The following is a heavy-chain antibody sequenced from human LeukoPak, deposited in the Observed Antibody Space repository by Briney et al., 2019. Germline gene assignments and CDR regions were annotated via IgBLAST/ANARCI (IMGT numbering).Heavy chain of an antibody. Sequence: PTETLSLTCAVSGYSISSGYYWGWIRQPAGKGLEWIGRIYTSGSTNYNPSLKSRVTMSVDTSKNQFSLKLSSVTAADTAVYYCARATVTGFHFDYWGQGTLVTVSS. CDR2: IYTSGST. CDR1: GYSISSGYY. D-gene: IGHD4-17*01. J-gene: IGHJ4*02. V-gene: IGHV4-4*07. CDR3: ARATVTGFHFDY.